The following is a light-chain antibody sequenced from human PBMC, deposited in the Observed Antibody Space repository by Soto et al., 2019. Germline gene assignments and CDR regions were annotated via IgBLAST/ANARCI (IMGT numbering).Light chain of an antibody. V-gene: IGLV1-44*01. Sequence: QSVLTQPPSASGTPGQTIAISCSGGSSNIGSHTVNWYQQLPGTAPRLLIYSNTQRPSGVPDLFSGSKSGTSASLAISGLQSEYDGDYYCAAWDDSLNGVVFGGGTKVTVL. CDR1: SSNIGSHT. CDR2: SNT. CDR3: AAWDDSLNGVV. J-gene: IGLJ2*01.